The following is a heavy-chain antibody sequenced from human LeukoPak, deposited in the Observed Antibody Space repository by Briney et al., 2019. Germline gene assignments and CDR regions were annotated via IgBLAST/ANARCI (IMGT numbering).Heavy chain of an antibody. D-gene: IGHD3-3*01. J-gene: IGHJ4*02. Sequence: GGSLRLSCSASGFTSSTYAMHWVRQAPGKGLEYVSAISSNGDNTYYADSVKGRFSISRDNSKNTLYLQMSSLRAEDTAVYYCVKVFWSGYYDYWGQGTLVTVSS. CDR2: ISSNGDNT. V-gene: IGHV3-64D*09. CDR1: GFTSSTYA. CDR3: VKVFWSGYYDY.